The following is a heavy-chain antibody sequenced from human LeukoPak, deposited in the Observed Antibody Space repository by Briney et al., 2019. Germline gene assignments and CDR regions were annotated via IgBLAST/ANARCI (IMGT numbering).Heavy chain of an antibody. CDR3: ARDDGDYDILTGYYKYYYFDY. CDR1: GGSVSSGSYY. Sequence: PSETLSLTCTVSGGSVSSGSYYWSWIRQPPGKGLEWIGYIYYSGSTNYNPSLKSRVTISVDASKNQFSLKLSSVTAPDTAVYYCARDDGDYDILTGYYKYYYFDYWGQGTLVTVSS. CDR2: IYYSGST. J-gene: IGHJ4*02. D-gene: IGHD3-9*01. V-gene: IGHV4-61*01.